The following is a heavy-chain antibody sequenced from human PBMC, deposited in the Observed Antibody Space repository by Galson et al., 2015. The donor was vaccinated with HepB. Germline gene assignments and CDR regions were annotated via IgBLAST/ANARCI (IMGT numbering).Heavy chain of an antibody. CDR3: AADGTMTTSFHCFDY. J-gene: IGHJ4*02. CDR1: GFTFTSSA. V-gene: IGHV1-58*01. CDR2: IVVGRGNT. Sequence: SVKVSCKASGFTFTSSAVQWVRQARGQRLEWIGWIVVGRGNTNYAQNFQERVTITRDMSTSTAYMELSSLRSEDTAVYYCAADGTMTTSFHCFDYWGQGTMVTVSS. D-gene: IGHD4-17*01.